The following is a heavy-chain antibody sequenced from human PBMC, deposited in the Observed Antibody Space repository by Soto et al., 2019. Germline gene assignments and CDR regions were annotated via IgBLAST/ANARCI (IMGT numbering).Heavy chain of an antibody. CDR2: IYYSGST. J-gene: IGHJ5*02. CDR3: ARRGGYYDSSGYSYWFDP. Sequence: SETLSLTCTVSGGSVSSGSYYWSWIRQPPGKGLEWIGYIYYSGSTNYNPSLKSRVTISVDTSKNQFSLKLSSVTAADTAVYYCARRGGYYDSSGYSYWFDPWGQGTLVTVSS. CDR1: GGSVSSGSYY. V-gene: IGHV4-61*01. D-gene: IGHD3-22*01.